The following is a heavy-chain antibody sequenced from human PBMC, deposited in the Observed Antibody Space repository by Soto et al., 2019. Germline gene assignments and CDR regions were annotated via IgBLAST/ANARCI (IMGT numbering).Heavy chain of an antibody. J-gene: IGHJ5*02. CDR3: ARDPGAYCGGDCYWEDWFDP. Sequence: SPTLSLTCAISGDSVSSNSAAWNWIRQSPSRGLEWLGRTYYRSKWYNDYAVSVKSRITINPDTSKNQFSLQLNSVTPEDTAVYYCARDPGAYCGGDCYWEDWFDPWGQGTLVTVSS. CDR1: GDSVSSNSAA. D-gene: IGHD2-21*01. CDR2: TYYRSKWYN. V-gene: IGHV6-1*01.